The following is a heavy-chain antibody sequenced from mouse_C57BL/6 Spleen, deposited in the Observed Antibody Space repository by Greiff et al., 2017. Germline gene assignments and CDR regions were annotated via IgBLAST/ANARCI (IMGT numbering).Heavy chain of an antibody. CDR2: IRNKANNHAT. V-gene: IGHV6-6*01. CDR3: TSYSSGLYYYAMDY. D-gene: IGHD3-2*02. J-gene: IGHJ4*01. Sequence: EVQVVESGGGLVQPGGSMKLSCAASGFTFSDAWMDWVRQSPEKGLEWVAEIRNKANNHATYYAESVKGRFTISRDDSKSSVYLQMNSLRAEDTGIYYCTSYSSGLYYYAMDYWGQGTSVTVSS. CDR1: GFTFSDAW.